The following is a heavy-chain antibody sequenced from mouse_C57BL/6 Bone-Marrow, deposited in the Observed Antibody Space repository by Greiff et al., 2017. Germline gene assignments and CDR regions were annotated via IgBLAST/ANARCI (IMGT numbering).Heavy chain of an antibody. CDR1: GFNIKDYY. V-gene: IGHV14-2*01. CDR2: IDPEDGET. J-gene: IGHJ2*01. D-gene: IGHD1-1*01. Sequence: EVQLQQSGAELVKPGASVKLSCTASGFNIKDYYIHWVKQRTEQGLEWIGRIDPEDGETKYAPKFQDKATITADPSSNTAYLQLSSLTSEDTAVCYCTRSLIYYGTNYWGQGTTLTVSS. CDR3: TRSLIYYGTNY.